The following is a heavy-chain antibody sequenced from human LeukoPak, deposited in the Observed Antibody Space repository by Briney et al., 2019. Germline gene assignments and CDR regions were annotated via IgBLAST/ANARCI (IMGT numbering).Heavy chain of an antibody. CDR2: MNPNSGNT. V-gene: IGHV1-8*01. CDR3: ARGGSPNFSRYYYYYYGMDV. J-gene: IGHJ6*02. Sequence: GASVKVSCKASGYTFTSYDINWVRQATGQGLEWMGWMNPNSGNTGYAQKFQGRVTMTRNTSISTAYMELSSLRSEDAAVYYCARGGSPNFSRYYYYYYGMDVWGQGTTVTVSS. CDR1: GYTFTSYD. D-gene: IGHD1-1*01.